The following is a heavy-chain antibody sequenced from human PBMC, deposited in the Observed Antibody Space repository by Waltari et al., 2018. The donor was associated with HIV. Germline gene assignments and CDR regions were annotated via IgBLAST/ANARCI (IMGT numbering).Heavy chain of an antibody. CDR2: MSGSGGST. CDR1: GFRFRDHD. J-gene: IGHJ5*02. Sequence: VQLLESGVGLVQTGGSLGPSCPAPGFRFRDHDARRVRQAPGKGREWGLAMSGSGGSTYYADSVKGRFTISRDNSKNTLYLQMNSLRAEDTAVYYWANGMVRGVIISWGQGTLVTVSS. D-gene: IGHD3-10*01. CDR3: ANGMVRGVIIS. V-gene: IGHV3-23*01.